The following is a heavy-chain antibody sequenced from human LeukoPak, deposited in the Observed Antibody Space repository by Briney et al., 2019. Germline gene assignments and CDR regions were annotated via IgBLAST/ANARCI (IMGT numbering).Heavy chain of an antibody. CDR1: GFIFSSYA. V-gene: IGHV3-30*04. J-gene: IGHJ6*03. D-gene: IGHD1-26*01. CDR2: ISYDGSDK. CDR3: ARDTRGSYNYYYYMDV. Sequence: GGSLRLSCAASGFIFSSYAMHWVRQAQGKGLEWVAVISYDGSDKYCAESVKGRFTFSRDNSNNTLYLQMNSLRAEDTAVYYCARDTRGSYNYYYYMDVWGKGTTVTVSS.